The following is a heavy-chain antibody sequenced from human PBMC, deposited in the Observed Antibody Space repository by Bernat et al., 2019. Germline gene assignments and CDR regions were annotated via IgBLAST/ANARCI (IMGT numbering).Heavy chain of an antibody. D-gene: IGHD3-22*01. CDR1: GFTFSSYA. CDR2: ISYDGSNK. CDR3: ARDLDPMIVVVSTTEMFDY. V-gene: IGHV3-30-3*01. Sequence: QVQLVESGGGVVQPGRSLRLSCAASGFTFSSYAMHWVRQAPGKGLEWVAVISYDGSNKYYADSVKGRFTISRDNSKNTLYLQMNSLSAEDTAVYYCARDLDPMIVVVSTTEMFDYWGQGTLVTVSS. J-gene: IGHJ4*02.